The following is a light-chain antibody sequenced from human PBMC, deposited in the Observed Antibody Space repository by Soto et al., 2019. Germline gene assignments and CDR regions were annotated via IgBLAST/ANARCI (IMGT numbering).Light chain of an antibody. V-gene: IGKV3-15*01. Sequence: EIVMTQSPATLSVSPGERATLSCRASQSVSSNLAWYQQKPGQAPRLLIYGASTRATGIPARFSGSGSGTEFPLTISSLQSEDLAVYYGQQYNNWHRKFRQWTKADI. CDR1: QSVSSN. CDR2: GAS. CDR3: QQYNNWHRK. J-gene: IGKJ1*01.